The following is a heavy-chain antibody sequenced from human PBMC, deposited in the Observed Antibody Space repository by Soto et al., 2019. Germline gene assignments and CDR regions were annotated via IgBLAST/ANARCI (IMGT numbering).Heavy chain of an antibody. CDR2: ISTNSRFI. CDR3: ASKQVIGYCYGLDV. Sequence: PGGSLRLSCAASGFIFSSYRMNWVRQAPGKGLEWISSISTNSRFIYYAASVEGRFTVSRDNSNNSLYLQMDNLRAEDTAMYYCASKQVIGYCYGLDVWGQGTTVTVSS. D-gene: IGHD2-15*01. CDR1: GFIFSSYR. V-gene: IGHV3-21*01. J-gene: IGHJ6*02.